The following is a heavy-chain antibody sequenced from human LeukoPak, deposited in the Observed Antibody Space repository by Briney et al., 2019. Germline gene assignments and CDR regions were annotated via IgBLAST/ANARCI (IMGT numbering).Heavy chain of an antibody. CDR2: IKQDGSEK. V-gene: IGHV3-7*01. CDR1: GFTFSSYC. J-gene: IGHJ4*02. Sequence: GGSLRLCCAASGFTFSSYCMSWVRQAPGKGLEWVANIKQDGSEKYYVDSVKGRFTISRDNAKNSLYLQMNSLRAEDTAVYYRARALYGDYARFDYWGQGTLVTVSS. CDR3: ARALYGDYARFDY. D-gene: IGHD4-17*01.